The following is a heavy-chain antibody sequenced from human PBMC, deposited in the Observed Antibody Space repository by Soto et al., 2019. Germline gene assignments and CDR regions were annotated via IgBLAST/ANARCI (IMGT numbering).Heavy chain of an antibody. CDR1: GDSISRGNFY. CDR2: IYYNGIT. V-gene: IGHV4-30-4*01. Sequence: TCTVSGDSISRGNFYWSWIRHSPGRGLEWIGSIYYNGITYYNPSLKSRVAMSVDTSKIQFSLRLSSVTAADTAVYYCAREVTMVRAFDYWGQGTLVTVSS. D-gene: IGHD3-10*01. J-gene: IGHJ4*02. CDR3: AREVTMVRAFDY.